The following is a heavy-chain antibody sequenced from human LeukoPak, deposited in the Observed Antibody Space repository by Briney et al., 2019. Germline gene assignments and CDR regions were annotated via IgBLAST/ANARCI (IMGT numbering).Heavy chain of an antibody. D-gene: IGHD3-10*01. J-gene: IGHJ4*02. Sequence: GGSLRLSCAASGFTFSSYGMRWVRQAPGKGLEWVAFIRYDGSNKYYADSVKGRFTISRDNSKKTLYLQMNSLRAEDTAVYYCAKSWWASLWFGELYLDYWGQGTLVTVSS. CDR2: IRYDGSNK. CDR1: GFTFSSYG. CDR3: AKSWWASLWFGELYLDY. V-gene: IGHV3-30*02.